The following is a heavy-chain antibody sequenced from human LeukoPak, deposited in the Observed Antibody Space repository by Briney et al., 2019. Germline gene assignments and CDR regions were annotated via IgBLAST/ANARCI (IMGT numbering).Heavy chain of an antibody. D-gene: IGHD3-10*01. J-gene: IGHJ5*02. V-gene: IGHV4-30-4*08. CDR2: IYYSGST. CDR3: ARAGDPITMVRGVIVNWFDP. Sequence: LRLSCAASGFTFSNYDMHWVRQPPGKGLEWIGYIYYSGSTYYNPSLKSRVTISVDTSKNQFSLKLSSVTAADTAVYYCARAGDPITMVRGVIVNWFDPWGQGTLVTVSS. CDR1: GFTFSNYD.